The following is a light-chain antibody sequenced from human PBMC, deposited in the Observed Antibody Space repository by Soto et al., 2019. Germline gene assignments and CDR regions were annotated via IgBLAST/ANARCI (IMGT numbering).Light chain of an antibody. Sequence: EIVLTQSPATLSLSPGERATLSCRASQSVTSYLAWYQQKPGQAPRLLIYDTSNRATGIPARFSGSGSGTEFTLTISSLEPEDLAVYYCQQRSTWPITFGQGTRLEIK. CDR3: QQRSTWPIT. J-gene: IGKJ5*01. CDR2: DTS. V-gene: IGKV3-11*01. CDR1: QSVTSY.